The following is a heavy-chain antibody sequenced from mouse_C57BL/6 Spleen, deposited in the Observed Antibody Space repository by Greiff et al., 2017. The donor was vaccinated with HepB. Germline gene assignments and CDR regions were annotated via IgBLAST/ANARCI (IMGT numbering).Heavy chain of an antibody. Sequence: EVKLVESGGGLVQPGGSMKLSCVASGFTFSNYWMNWVRQSPEKGLEWVAQIRLKSDNYATHYAESVKGRFTISRDDSKSSVYLQMNNLRAEDTGIYYCTGTTVGYGGYAMDYWGQGTSVTVSS. D-gene: IGHD1-1*01. CDR1: GFTFSNYW. J-gene: IGHJ4*01. CDR3: TGTTVGYGGYAMDY. CDR2: IRLKSDNYAT. V-gene: IGHV6-3*01.